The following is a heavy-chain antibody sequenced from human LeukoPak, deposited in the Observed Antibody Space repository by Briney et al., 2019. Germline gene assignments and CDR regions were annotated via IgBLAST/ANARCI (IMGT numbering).Heavy chain of an antibody. D-gene: IGHD3-3*01. V-gene: IGHV3-7*01. CDR1: GFTFSRSW. J-gene: IGHJ4*02. CDR3: ARDHLTTIFGVLIFNAIDF. CDR2: IKQDGSEK. Sequence: GGSLRLSRAASGFTFSRSWMSWVRQAPGKGLEWVANIKQDGSEKYYVDSVKGRFTISRDNARNSVYLQMNSLRAEDTAVYYCARDHLTTIFGVLIFNAIDFWGQGTLVAVSS.